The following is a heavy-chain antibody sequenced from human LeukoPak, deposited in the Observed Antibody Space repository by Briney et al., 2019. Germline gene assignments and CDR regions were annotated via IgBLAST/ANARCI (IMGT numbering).Heavy chain of an antibody. CDR3: ARQIASAGTAGFDF. CDR2: IYSTGST. J-gene: IGHJ4*02. V-gene: IGHV4-4*07. CDR1: GGSISSYY. D-gene: IGHD6-13*01. Sequence: SETLSLTCTVSGGSISSYYRSWIRQPAGKGLEWIGRIYSTGSTNYNPSLKSRVTMSVDTSKNQFSLRLRSVTAADSAVYYCARQIASAGTAGFDFWGQGALVTVSS.